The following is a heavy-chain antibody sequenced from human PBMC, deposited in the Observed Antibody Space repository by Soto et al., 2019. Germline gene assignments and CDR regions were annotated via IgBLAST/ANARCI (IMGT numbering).Heavy chain of an antibody. D-gene: IGHD2-8*01. V-gene: IGHV4-59*01. J-gene: IGHJ5*02. CDR2: IYYSGST. CDR3: ARDMHAGFTLYFDP. Sequence: SETLSLTCTVSGGSISSYYWSWIRQPPGKGLEWIGYIYYSGSTNYSPSLKSRVTISIDTSKNQFSLKLSSVTAADTAVYYCARDMHAGFTLYFDPWGHGTLVTVSS. CDR1: GGSISSYY.